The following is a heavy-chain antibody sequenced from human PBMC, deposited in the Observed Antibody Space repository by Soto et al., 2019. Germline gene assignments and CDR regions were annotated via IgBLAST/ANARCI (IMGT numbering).Heavy chain of an antibody. D-gene: IGHD4-4*01. J-gene: IGHJ6*03. CDR2: ISSSSSYI. Sequence: EVQLVESGGGLVKPGGSLRLSCAASGFTFSSYSMNWVRQAPGKGLEWVSSISSSSSYIYYADSVKGRFTISRDNAKNSLYLQMNSLRAEDTAVYYCARAPQTTVTMGGVRRYYMDVWGKGTTVTVSS. CDR3: ARAPQTTVTMGGVRRYYMDV. CDR1: GFTFSSYS. V-gene: IGHV3-21*01.